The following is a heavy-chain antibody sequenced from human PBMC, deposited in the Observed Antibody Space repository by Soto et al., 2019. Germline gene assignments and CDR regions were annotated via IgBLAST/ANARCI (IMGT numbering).Heavy chain of an antibody. CDR3: AGPAVNYWFSP. CDR2: IYYSGST. Sequence: QLQLQESGPGLVKPSETLSLTCTVSGGSISSSSYYWGWIRQPPGKGLEWIGSIYYSGSTYYNPSLKSRVTNSLDTVKDQFSRKLTSGTAAKTACDFLAGPAVNYWFSPWGQGNLVTVSS. J-gene: IGHJ5*02. V-gene: IGHV4-39*01. D-gene: IGHD6-19*01. CDR1: GGSISSSSYY.